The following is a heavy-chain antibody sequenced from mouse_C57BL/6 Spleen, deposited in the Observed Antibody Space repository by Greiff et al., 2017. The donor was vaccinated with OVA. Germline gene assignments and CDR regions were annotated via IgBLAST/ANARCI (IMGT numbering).Heavy chain of an antibody. Sequence: VQLKQSGPELVKPGASVKISCKASGYTFTDYYMNWVKQSHGKSLEWIGDINPNNGGTSYNQKFKGKATLTVDKSSSTAYMELRSLTSEDSAVYYCARIPYYYGSSYAFDYWGQGTTLTVSS. CDR1: GYTFTDYY. V-gene: IGHV1-26*01. D-gene: IGHD1-1*01. J-gene: IGHJ2*01. CDR3: ARIPYYYGSSYAFDY. CDR2: INPNNGGT.